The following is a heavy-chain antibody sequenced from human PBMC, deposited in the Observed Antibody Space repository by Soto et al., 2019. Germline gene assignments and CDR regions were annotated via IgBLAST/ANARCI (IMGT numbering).Heavy chain of an antibody. D-gene: IGHD2-15*01. Sequence: SETLSLTCSVSGGSMTNSNYYWGWIRQSPGTGLEWIGSIYYLWNTFYNPSLMSRVTMSVDTSKPQFSLKVNSVTAADTAVYYCARLPFCGGSCSYWSFDLCRRGTLVTVSS. V-gene: IGHV4-39*01. CDR3: ARLPFCGGSCSYWSFDL. J-gene: IGHJ2*01. CDR1: GGSMTNSNYY. CDR2: IYYLWNT.